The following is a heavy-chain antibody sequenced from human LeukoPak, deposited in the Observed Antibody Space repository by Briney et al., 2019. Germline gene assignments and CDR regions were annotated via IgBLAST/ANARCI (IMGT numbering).Heavy chain of an antibody. D-gene: IGHD2-2*01. CDR3: AKDLGHSTSHIRHPTNNFDY. CDR1: GFTFSSYG. CDR2: IRYDGSNK. Sequence: PGGSLRLSCAASGFTFSSYGMHWVRQAPGKGLEWVAFIRYDGSNKYYADSVKGRFTISRDNSKNTLYLQMNSLRAEDTAVYYCAKDLGHSTSHIRHPTNNFDYWGQGTLVTVSS. V-gene: IGHV3-30*02. J-gene: IGHJ4*02.